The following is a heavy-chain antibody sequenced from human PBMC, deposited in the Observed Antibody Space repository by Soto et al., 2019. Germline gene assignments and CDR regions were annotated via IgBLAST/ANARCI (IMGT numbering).Heavy chain of an antibody. Sequence: GGSLRLSCAASGGPFSDYWIHWVRQAPGKGLVWVSVINSDGTSTKYADSVKGRFTVSRDNAKNTLYLQMNSLRAEDTAVYYCGRVSGYSFGYGYWGQGTLVTVSS. D-gene: IGHD5-18*01. CDR3: GRVSGYSFGYGY. CDR1: GGPFSDYW. V-gene: IGHV3-74*03. CDR2: INSDGTST. J-gene: IGHJ4*02.